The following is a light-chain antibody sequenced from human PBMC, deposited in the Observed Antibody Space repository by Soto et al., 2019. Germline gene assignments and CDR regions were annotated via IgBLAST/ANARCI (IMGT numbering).Light chain of an antibody. V-gene: IGKV3-20*01. CDR2: GAS. J-gene: IGKJ2*01. CDR3: QHYGSSAYT. CDR1: QSVRSNY. Sequence: EIVLTQSPGTLSLSPGERATLSCRASQSVRSNYLAWYQQKPGQAPRHLIYGASSRATGIPARFSGSGSGTDFPLTISRLEPEDFAVYYCQHYGSSAYTFGQGTTLEIK.